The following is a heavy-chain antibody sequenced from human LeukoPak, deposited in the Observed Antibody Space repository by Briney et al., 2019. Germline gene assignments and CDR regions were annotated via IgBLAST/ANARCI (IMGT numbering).Heavy chain of an antibody. CDR3: AKDPSRVVVATGNYLDP. V-gene: IGHV3-30*18. J-gene: IGHJ5*02. Sequence: PGRSLRLSCAASGFTFSSYGMHWVRQAPGKGLEWVAVISHDGSNIYYGDSVKGRFSISRDNSKNTLYLQMNSLRVEDTAVYYCAKDPSRVVVATGNYLDPWGQGTLVTVSS. D-gene: IGHD2-15*01. CDR1: GFTFSSYG. CDR2: ISHDGSNI.